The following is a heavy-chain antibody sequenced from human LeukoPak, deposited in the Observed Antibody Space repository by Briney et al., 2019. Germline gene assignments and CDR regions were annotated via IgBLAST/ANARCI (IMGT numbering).Heavy chain of an antibody. CDR3: ARKPRGDCYGSGSYYRYFDY. D-gene: IGHD3-10*01. J-gene: IGHJ4*02. CDR2: INHSGST. Sequence: PSETLSLTCAVYGGSFSGYYWSWIRQPPGKGLEWIGEINHSGSTNYNPSLKSRVTISVDTSKNQFSLKLSSVTAADTAVYYCARKPRGDCYGSGSYYRYFDYWGQGTLVTVSS. V-gene: IGHV4-34*01. CDR1: GGSFSGYY.